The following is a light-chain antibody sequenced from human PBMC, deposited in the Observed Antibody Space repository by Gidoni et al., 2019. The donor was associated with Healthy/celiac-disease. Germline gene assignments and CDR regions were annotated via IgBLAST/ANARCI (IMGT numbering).Light chain of an antibody. CDR3: CSYAGSSTYV. CDR1: SSHVGSYNL. CDR2: EGS. J-gene: IGLJ1*01. V-gene: IGLV2-23*01. Sequence: QSALTQPASVSGSPGQSITISCPGTSSHVGSYNLVSWYQQHPGKAPKLMIYEGSKRPSGVSNRCSGSKSGNTASLTISGLQAEDEADYYCCSYAGSSTYVFGTGTKVTVL.